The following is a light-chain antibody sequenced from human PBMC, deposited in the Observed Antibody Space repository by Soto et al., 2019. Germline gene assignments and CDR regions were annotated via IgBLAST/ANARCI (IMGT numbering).Light chain of an antibody. V-gene: IGKV2-30*02. CDR3: VQGTHWPWT. CDR2: KVS. CDR1: QSLIHSDGDTY. J-gene: IGKJ1*01. Sequence: DVVMTQSPLSLPVTLGQPASISCRSSQSLIHSDGDTYLNWFQQRPGQSPRRLIYKVSDRDSGVPDSFSGSGSGTNFTQKISRVEADDVGIYCCVQGTHWPWTFGQGTEVEIK.